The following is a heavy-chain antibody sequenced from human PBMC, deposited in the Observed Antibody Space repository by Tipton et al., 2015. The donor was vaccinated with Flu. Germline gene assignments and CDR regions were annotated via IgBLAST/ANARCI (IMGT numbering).Heavy chain of an antibody. J-gene: IGHJ1*01. CDR2: IHPSDSDT. CDR3: ARNGGSYSYQH. V-gene: IGHV5-51*03. D-gene: IGHD3-10*01. CDR1: GYSFTNYW. Sequence: QLVQSGVEVKKPGESLKISCKGFGYSFTNYWIGWVRQMPGKGLEWMGMIHPSDSDTRYSPSFQGQVTISADKSISTVYLQWSSLKASDTAMYFCARNGGSYSYQHWGQGTLVTVSS.